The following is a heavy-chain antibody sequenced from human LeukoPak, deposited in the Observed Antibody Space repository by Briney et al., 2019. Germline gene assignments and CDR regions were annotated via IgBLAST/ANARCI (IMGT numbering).Heavy chain of an antibody. V-gene: IGHV3-7*05. D-gene: IGHD4-17*01. CDR3: ARDFYGPYYYYGMDV. CDR2: KKQDGSEK. Sequence: PGRSLRLSCAVSGFTFSSYWMTWVRQAPGKGLEWVASKKQDGSEKYYVDSVKGRFTISRDNAKNSLYLQMNSLRAEDTAVYYCARDFYGPYYYYGMDVWGQGTTVTVSS. CDR1: GFTFSSYW. J-gene: IGHJ6*02.